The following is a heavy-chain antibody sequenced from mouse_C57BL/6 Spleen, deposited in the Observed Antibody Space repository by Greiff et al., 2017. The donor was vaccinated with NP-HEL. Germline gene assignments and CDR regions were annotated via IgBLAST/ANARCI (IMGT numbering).Heavy chain of an antibody. V-gene: IGHV1-82*01. CDR1: GYAFSSSW. J-gene: IGHJ3*01. CDR3: ARSGDGYPKVWFAY. CDR2: IYPGDGDT. Sequence: QVQLQQSGPELVKPGASVKISCKASGYAFSSSWMNWVKQRPGKGLEWIGRIYPGDGDTNYNGKFKGKATLTADKSSSTAYMQLSSLTSEDSAVYFCARSGDGYPKVWFAYWGQGTLVTVSA. D-gene: IGHD2-3*01.